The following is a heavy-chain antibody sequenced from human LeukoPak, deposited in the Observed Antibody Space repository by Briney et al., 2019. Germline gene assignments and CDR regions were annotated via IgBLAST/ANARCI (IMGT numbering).Heavy chain of an antibody. CDR2: MNEDGSEK. D-gene: IGHD4-11*01. CDR3: ARDRGYSNFDY. V-gene: IGHV3-7*01. Sequence: PGGSLRLSCAAPGFAFSNYWMSWVRQAPGKGLEWVANMNEDGSEKNYVDSVKGRFTISRDNAQDSLYLQMNSLRAEDTAVYYCARDRGYSNFDYWGQGTLLTVSS. J-gene: IGHJ4*02. CDR1: GFAFSNYW.